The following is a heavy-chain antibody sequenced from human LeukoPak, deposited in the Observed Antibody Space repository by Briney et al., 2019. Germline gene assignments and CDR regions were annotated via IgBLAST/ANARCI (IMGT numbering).Heavy chain of an antibody. CDR1: GYTFTSYY. V-gene: IGHV1-46*03. Sequence: ASVKVSCKASGYTFTSYYMHWVRQAPGQGLEWMGIINPSGGSTSYAQKFQGRVTMTRDTSTSTVYMELSSLRSEDTAVYYCARAPKIRSTYYDFWSGIDYWGQGTLVTVSS. CDR2: INPSGGST. CDR3: ARAPKIRSTYYDFWSGIDY. J-gene: IGHJ4*02. D-gene: IGHD3-3*01.